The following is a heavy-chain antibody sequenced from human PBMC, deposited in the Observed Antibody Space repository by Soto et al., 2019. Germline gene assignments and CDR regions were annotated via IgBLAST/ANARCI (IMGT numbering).Heavy chain of an antibody. J-gene: IGHJ6*02. CDR1: GDSISVGYY. Sequence: QVQLQESGPGLVKPSQTLSLTCTVSGDSISVGYYWSWIRQHPGKGLEWIGYVSPSGTTYYNPSLKSRVSISKATSKTQFSLEVSSVTAADAAVYYCARDRGSYGMDVWGQGTTVTVSS. CDR2: VSPSGTT. CDR3: ARDRGSYGMDV. V-gene: IGHV4-31*03.